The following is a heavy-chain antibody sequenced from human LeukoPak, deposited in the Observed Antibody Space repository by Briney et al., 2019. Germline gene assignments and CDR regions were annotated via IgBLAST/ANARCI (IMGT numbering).Heavy chain of an antibody. CDR2: ISDSSYYI. CDR3: ARRKDVVVVPGTKGYYLDV. V-gene: IGHV3-21*01. J-gene: IGHJ6*03. Sequence: GGSLRLSCAASGFTFSSYTMNWVRQAPGMGLEWVSSISDSSYYIYYADSVRGRFTVSRDNAKNSLYLQMNGLRDEDTAVYYCARRKDVVVVPGTKGYYLDVWGKGTTVTVSS. CDR1: GFTFSSYT. D-gene: IGHD2-2*01.